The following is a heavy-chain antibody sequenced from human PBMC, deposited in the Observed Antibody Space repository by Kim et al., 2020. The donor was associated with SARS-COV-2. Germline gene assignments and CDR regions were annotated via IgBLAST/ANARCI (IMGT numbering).Heavy chain of an antibody. J-gene: IGHJ4*02. D-gene: IGHD4-17*01. V-gene: IGHV3-30*02. CDR3: AKDGGPTVTLYFFDY. Sequence: SVKSRFSISKDNSKNMLYLQMNSLRSEDTAVYYCAKDGGPTVTLYFFDYWGQGTLVTVSS.